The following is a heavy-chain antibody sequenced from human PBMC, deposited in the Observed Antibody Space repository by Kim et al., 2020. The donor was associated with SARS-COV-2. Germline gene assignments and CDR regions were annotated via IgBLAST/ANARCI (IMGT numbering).Heavy chain of an antibody. CDR3: ARHSKYCSSTSCLQYFDL. D-gene: IGHD2-2*01. V-gene: IGHV4-39*01. Sequence: SETLSLTCTVSGGSISSSSYYWGWIRQPPGKGLEWIGSIYYSGSTYYNPSLKSRVTISVDTSKNQFSLKLSSVTAADTAVYYCARHSKYCSSTSCLQYFDLWGRGTLVTVSS. CDR2: IYYSGST. J-gene: IGHJ2*01. CDR1: GGSISSSSYY.